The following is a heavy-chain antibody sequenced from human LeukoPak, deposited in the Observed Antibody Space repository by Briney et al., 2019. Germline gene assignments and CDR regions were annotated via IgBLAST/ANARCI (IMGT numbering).Heavy chain of an antibody. CDR3: ASFSRPAYG. CDR2: ISWNSGSI. CDR1: GFTFDDYA. D-gene: IGHD2-2*01. Sequence: GGSLRLSCAASGFTFDDYAMHWVRQAPGKGLEWVSGISWNSGSIGYADSVKGRFTISRDNAKNSLYLQMNSLRAEDTAVYYCASFSRPAYGWGQGTLVTVSS. V-gene: IGHV3-9*01. J-gene: IGHJ4*02.